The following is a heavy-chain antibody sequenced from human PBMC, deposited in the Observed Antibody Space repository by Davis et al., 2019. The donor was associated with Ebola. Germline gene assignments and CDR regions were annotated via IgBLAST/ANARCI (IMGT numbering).Heavy chain of an antibody. D-gene: IGHD6-19*01. J-gene: IGHJ4*02. CDR2: ISGSGATT. V-gene: IGHV3-48*04. CDR3: IRGGRSSGYLYD. CDR1: GFTFSSYS. Sequence: GGSLRLSCAASGFTFSSYSMNWVRQAPGKGLEWVSGISGSGATTYYADSVKGRFTISRDNAENTLYLQMKSLRAEDTAKYFCIRGGRSSGYLYDWSPGTLVTVSS.